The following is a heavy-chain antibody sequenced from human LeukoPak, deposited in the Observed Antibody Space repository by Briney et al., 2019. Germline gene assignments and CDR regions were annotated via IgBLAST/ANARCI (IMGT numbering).Heavy chain of an antibody. CDR2: ISAYNGNT. CDR3: ARDEAVLWFGELLNY. Sequence: GASVNVSCKASGYTFTSYGISWVRQAPGQGLEWMGWISAYNGNTNYAQKLQGRVTMTTDTSTSTAYMELRSLRSDDTAVYYCARDEAVLWFGELLNYWGQGTLVTVSS. CDR1: GYTFTSYG. D-gene: IGHD3-10*01. J-gene: IGHJ4*02. V-gene: IGHV1-18*01.